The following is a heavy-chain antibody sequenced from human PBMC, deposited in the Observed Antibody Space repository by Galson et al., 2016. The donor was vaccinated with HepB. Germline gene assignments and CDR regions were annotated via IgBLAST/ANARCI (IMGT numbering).Heavy chain of an antibody. D-gene: IGHD3-10*01. CDR3: ARDMYFYGSGSLRTYAMDV. CDR1: GFTFTNFG. CDR2: IWYDASNE. Sequence: SLRLSCAASGFTFTNFGMHWVRQALGKGLEWVAVIWYDASNEYYADSLEGRFTISRDNSKNTLYLQMNSLRAEDTAIYYCARDMYFYGSGSLRTYAMDVWGQGTTVTVSS. V-gene: IGHV3-33*01. J-gene: IGHJ6*02.